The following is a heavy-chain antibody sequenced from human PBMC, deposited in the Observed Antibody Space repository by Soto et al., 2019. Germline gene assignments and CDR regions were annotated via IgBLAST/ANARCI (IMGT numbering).Heavy chain of an antibody. J-gene: IGHJ4*02. CDR3: ATPLAGAGFDY. CDR1: GFTFRSNW. Sequence: EVQLVESGGGLVQPGGSLRLSCAASGFTFRSNWMRWVRQAPEKGLEWVANIKQDGSEKYYVDSVKGRFTISRDNAKISLSLQMNSLRAEDTAVYYCATPLAGAGFDYWGQGTLVTVSS. CDR2: IKQDGSEK. D-gene: IGHD6-19*01. V-gene: IGHV3-7*01.